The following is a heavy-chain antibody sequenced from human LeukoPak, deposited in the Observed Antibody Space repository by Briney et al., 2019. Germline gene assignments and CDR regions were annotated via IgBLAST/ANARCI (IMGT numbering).Heavy chain of an antibody. CDR2: IYTSGST. D-gene: IGHD3-22*01. CDR3: ASTGYYDSSGYPR. J-gene: IGHJ4*02. V-gene: IGHV4-61*02. CDR1: GGSISSGSYY. Sequence: SETLSLTCTASGGSISSGSYYWSWIRQPAGKGLEWIGRIYTSGSTNYNPSLKSRVTISVDTSKNQFSLKLSSVTAADTAVYYCASTGYYDSSGYPRWGQGTLVTVSS.